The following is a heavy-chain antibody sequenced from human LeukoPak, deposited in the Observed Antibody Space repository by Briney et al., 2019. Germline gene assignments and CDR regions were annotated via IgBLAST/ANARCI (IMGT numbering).Heavy chain of an antibody. J-gene: IGHJ4*02. CDR1: GFTFSSYG. CDR3: ARNDFWSGYYLGY. V-gene: IGHV3-48*04. Sequence: GRSLRLSCAASGFTFSSYGMHWVRQAPGKGLEWVSYISSSGSTIYYADSVRGRFTISRDNAKNSLYLQMNSLRAEDTAVYYCARNDFWSGYYLGYWGQGTLVTVSS. D-gene: IGHD3-3*01. CDR2: ISSSGSTI.